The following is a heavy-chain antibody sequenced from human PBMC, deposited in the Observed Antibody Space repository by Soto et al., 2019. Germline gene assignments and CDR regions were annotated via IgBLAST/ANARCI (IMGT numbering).Heavy chain of an antibody. CDR2: ISYGGNNA. D-gene: IGHD3-10*02. V-gene: IGHV3-30-3*01. J-gene: IGHJ4*02. Sequence: PGGSLRLSCSGTGFTFDSYAVHWVRQAPGKGLEWVAFISYGGNNADYADSVRGRFTISRDNSKSTLFLHVNRPTAEDTAIYFCAIVRVADSPLDHWGQGTLVTVSS. CDR3: AIVRVADSPLDH. CDR1: GFTFDSYA.